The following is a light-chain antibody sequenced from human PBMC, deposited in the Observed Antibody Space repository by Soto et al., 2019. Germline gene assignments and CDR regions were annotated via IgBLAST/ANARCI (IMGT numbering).Light chain of an antibody. CDR2: ETS. CDR1: QTVGSTC. V-gene: IGKV3D-20*01. CDR3: QHFGSSAWT. J-gene: IGKJ1*01. Sequence: EIVLTQSPATLSLSPGEGATLSCGASQTVGSTCLDWFQQQPGLAPRLLMYETSSRATGIPDRFSGSGSGTDFTLTISRLEPEDFAVGYCQHFGSSAWTFGQGTKVEIK.